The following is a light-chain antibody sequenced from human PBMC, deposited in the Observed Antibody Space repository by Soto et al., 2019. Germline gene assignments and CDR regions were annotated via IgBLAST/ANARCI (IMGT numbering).Light chain of an antibody. Sequence: EIVLTQSPATLSLSPGERATHSCRASQSVSSYLAWFQQKPGQAPRLLIFDASSRATGIPARFSGSGSGTDFTLTISSLEPEDFAVYYCQQRSKWPLTFGPGTKVYIK. J-gene: IGKJ3*01. CDR3: QQRSKWPLT. CDR1: QSVSSY. V-gene: IGKV3-11*01. CDR2: DAS.